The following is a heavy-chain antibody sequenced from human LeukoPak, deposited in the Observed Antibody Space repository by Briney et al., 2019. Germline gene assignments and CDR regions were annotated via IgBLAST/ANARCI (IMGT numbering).Heavy chain of an antibody. CDR2: ISSSSSYI. J-gene: IGHJ3*02. CDR3: ARDPGGGARRAFDI. V-gene: IGHV3-21*05. D-gene: IGHD2-21*01. Sequence: GGSLRLSCAASGFTFSTYSMNWVRQAPGKGLEWVSYISSSSSYIYYADSVKGRFTISRDNAKNSVYLQMNSLRAEDTAVYYCARDPGGGARRAFDIWGQGTMVTVSS. CDR1: GFTFSTYS.